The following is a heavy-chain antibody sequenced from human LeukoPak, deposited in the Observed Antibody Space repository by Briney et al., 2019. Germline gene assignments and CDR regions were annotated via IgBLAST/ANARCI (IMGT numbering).Heavy chain of an antibody. Sequence: SETLSLTCTVSGGSISSGGYYWSWIRQHPGKGLEWIGYIYYSGSTYYNPSLKSRVTISVDTSKNQFSLKLSSVTTADTAVYYCARDRGYSYGSTNHAFDIWGQGTMVTVSS. V-gene: IGHV4-31*03. D-gene: IGHD5-18*01. CDR1: GGSISSGGYY. CDR2: IYYSGST. CDR3: ARDRGYSYGSTNHAFDI. J-gene: IGHJ3*02.